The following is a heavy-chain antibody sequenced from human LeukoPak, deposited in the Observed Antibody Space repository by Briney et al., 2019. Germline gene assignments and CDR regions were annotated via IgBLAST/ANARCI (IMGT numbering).Heavy chain of an antibody. V-gene: IGHV3-7*01. J-gene: IGHJ4*02. CDR3: ARFRRSAQSC. CDR2: IGPDGSDK. Sequence: GGSLRLSCAASGFTFSSYWMSWVRQAPGKGLEWVANIGPDGSDKQYVDSMKGRFTISRDNAQNSVYLHMNSLTAEDTAVYYCARFRRSAQSCWGQGILVTVSS. D-gene: IGHD2-15*01. CDR1: GFTFSSYW.